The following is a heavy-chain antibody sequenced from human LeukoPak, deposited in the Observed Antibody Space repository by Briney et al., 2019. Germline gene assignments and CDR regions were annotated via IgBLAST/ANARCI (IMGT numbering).Heavy chain of an antibody. J-gene: IGHJ6*03. CDR1: GGSFSGYY. D-gene: IGHD7-27*01. CDR3: ARSGDYYYYYYMDV. V-gene: IGHV4-34*01. Sequence: SETLSLTCAVYGGSFSGYYWSWIRQPPGKGLEWIGEINHSGSTNYNPSLKSRVTISVDTSKNQFSLKLSSVTAADTAVYYCARSGDYYYYYYMDVWGKGTTVTISS. CDR2: INHSGST.